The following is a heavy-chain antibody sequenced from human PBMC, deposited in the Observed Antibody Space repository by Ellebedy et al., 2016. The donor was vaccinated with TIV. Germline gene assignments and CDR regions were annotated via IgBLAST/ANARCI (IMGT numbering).Heavy chain of an antibody. J-gene: IGHJ6*02. V-gene: IGHV1-2*02. CDR2: INPDSGGT. D-gene: IGHD6-13*01. CDR1: GYTFTANY. Sequence: ASVKVSCKASGYTFTANYLHWVRQAPGQGLEWMGWINPDSGGTNLAQKFQGRVSMARDTSISTVYMELGRLNSDDTAVYYCARVRRASSGLDVWGQGTTVTVSS. CDR3: ARVRRASSGLDV.